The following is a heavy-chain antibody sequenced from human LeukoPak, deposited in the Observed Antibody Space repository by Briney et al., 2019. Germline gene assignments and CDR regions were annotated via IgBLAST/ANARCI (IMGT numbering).Heavy chain of an antibody. J-gene: IGHJ6*03. CDR1: GFTCSNYW. CDR2: INTHGSST. D-gene: IGHD6-19*01. Sequence: GVSLRLSCAASGFTCSNYWWHWLGQAPGKGRVWVARINTHGSSTNYADSVKGRFNISRDNAKNTLYLQRTSLSAEDTAVYYALAVYYYYYMDVWGKGTTVTVS. V-gene: IGHV3-74*01. CDR3: LAVYYYYYMDV.